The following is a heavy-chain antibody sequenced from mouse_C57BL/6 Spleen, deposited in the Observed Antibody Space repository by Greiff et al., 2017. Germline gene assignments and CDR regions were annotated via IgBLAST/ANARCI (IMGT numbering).Heavy chain of an antibody. Sequence: EVKLVESGPELVKPGASVKISCQASGYSFTGYFMNWVKQSHGKSLEWIGRINPYNGDTLYNQKFKGKATLTVDKSSSTAHMELLSLTTEDFAVYYCSREHYSNYDHWGQGTTLTVSS. CDR1: GYSFTGYF. CDR3: SREHYSNYDH. CDR2: INPYNGDT. J-gene: IGHJ2*01. D-gene: IGHD2-5*01. V-gene: IGHV1-37*01.